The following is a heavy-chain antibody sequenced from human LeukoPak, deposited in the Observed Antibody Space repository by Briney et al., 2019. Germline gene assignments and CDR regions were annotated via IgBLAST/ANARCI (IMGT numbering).Heavy chain of an antibody. J-gene: IGHJ6*02. V-gene: IGHV3-11*01. Sequence: PGGSLRLSCAASGFTFSDYYMSWIRQAPGKGLEWVSYISSSGNTIKYADSVKGRFAISRDNPKNSLYLQMNSLRGEDTAVYYCATMPYCSSATCYDFGMDVWGQGTTVTVSS. CDR1: GFTFSDYY. CDR2: ISSSGNTI. CDR3: ATMPYCSSATCYDFGMDV. D-gene: IGHD2-2*01.